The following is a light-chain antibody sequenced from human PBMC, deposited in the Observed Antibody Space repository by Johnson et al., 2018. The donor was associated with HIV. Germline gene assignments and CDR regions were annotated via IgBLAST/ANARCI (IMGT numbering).Light chain of an antibody. CDR2: ENK. J-gene: IGLJ1*01. CDR1: NSNIGYNS. Sequence: SILTQPPSVSAAPGQRVTISCSGNNSNIGYNSVSWYQQVPGTAPKLLIYENKKRPSGIADRFSASKSGTSATLDITGLQTGDEADYHCGTWESRLSAVFGTGTKVTVL. V-gene: IGLV1-51*02. CDR3: GTWESRLSAV.